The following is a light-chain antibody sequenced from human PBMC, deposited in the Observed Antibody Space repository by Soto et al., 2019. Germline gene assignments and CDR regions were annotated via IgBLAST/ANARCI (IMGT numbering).Light chain of an antibody. Sequence: QSVLTQPRSVSGSPGQSVTISCTGTSTDVGAYDYVSWFQQHPGKAPKLIIYDVTKRPSGVPDRFSGSKSGNTASLTISGLQPEDEGDYYCYSYAGSHTFVFGGGTKLTVL. CDR2: DVT. CDR1: STDVGAYDY. V-gene: IGLV2-11*01. CDR3: YSYAGSHTFV. J-gene: IGLJ3*02.